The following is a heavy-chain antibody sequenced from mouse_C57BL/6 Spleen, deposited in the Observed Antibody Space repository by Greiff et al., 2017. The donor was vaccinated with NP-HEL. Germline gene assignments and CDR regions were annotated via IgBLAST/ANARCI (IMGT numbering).Heavy chain of an antibody. CDR2: IDPSDSYT. J-gene: IGHJ3*01. V-gene: IGHV1-50*01. CDR3: APYGNYGFAY. Sequence: VQLQQPGAELVKPGASVKLSCKASGYTFTSYWMQWVKQRPGQGLEWIGEIDPSDSYTNYNQKFKGKATLTVDTSSSTAYMQLSSLTSEDSAVYYCAPYGNYGFAYWGQGTLVTVSA. D-gene: IGHD2-1*01. CDR1: GYTFTSYW.